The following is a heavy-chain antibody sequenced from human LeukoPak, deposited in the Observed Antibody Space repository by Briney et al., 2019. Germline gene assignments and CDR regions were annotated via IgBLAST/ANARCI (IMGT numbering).Heavy chain of an antibody. Sequence: GGSLRLSCAASGFTFSSYAMSWVRQAPGKGLEWISAISGSGGSTYYADSVKGRFTISRDNSKNTLYLQMNSLRAEDTAVYYCAGYGSIAAAGTEHWFDPWSQGTLVTVSS. D-gene: IGHD6-13*01. CDR3: AGYGSIAAAGTEHWFDP. J-gene: IGHJ5*02. CDR1: GFTFSSYA. V-gene: IGHV3-23*01. CDR2: ISGSGGST.